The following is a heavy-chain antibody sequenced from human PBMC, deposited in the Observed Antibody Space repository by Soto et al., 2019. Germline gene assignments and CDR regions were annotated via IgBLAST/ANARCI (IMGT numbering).Heavy chain of an antibody. V-gene: IGHV4-34*01. D-gene: IGHD6-6*01. CDR3: ARSQRRAWAARYYYYGMDV. CDR2: INHSGST. CDR1: GGSFSGYY. J-gene: IGHJ6*02. Sequence: PSETLSLTCAVYGGSFSGYYWSWIRQPPGKGLEWIGEINHSGSTNYNPSLKSRVTISVDTSKNQFSLKLSSVTAADTAVYYCARSQRRAWAARYYYYGMDVWGQGTTVTVSS.